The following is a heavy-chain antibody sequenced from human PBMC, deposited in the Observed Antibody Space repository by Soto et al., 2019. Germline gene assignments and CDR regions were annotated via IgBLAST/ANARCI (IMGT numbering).Heavy chain of an antibody. CDR1: GFTFSSYA. Sequence: GGSLRLSCAASGFTFSSYAMSWVRQAPRKGLEWVSAISGSGGSTYYADSVKGRFTISRDNSKNTLYLQMNSLRAEDTAVYYCAKMGSLDWYFDLWGRGALVTVSS. CDR3: AKMGSLDWYFDL. CDR2: ISGSGGST. V-gene: IGHV3-23*01. D-gene: IGHD3-16*01. J-gene: IGHJ2*01.